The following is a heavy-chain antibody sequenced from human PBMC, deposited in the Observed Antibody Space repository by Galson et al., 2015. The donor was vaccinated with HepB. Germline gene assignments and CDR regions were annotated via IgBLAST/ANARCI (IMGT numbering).Heavy chain of an antibody. J-gene: IGHJ4*02. CDR2: ISYDGSDK. CDR3: AKEGSSGYYPDY. V-gene: IGHV3-30*18. D-gene: IGHD3-22*01. Sequence: SLRLSCAASGFSFSSYGMHWVRQAPGKGLEWVAGISYDGSDKYYADSVKGRFTISRDISKNTLYVQMNSLRAEDTAVYYCAKEGSSGYYPDYCVQGTLVTVSS. CDR1: GFSFSSYG.